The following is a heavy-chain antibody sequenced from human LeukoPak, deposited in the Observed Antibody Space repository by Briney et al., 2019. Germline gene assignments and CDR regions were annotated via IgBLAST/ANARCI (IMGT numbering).Heavy chain of an antibody. J-gene: IGHJ2*01. CDR3: ARDVGIHWYFDL. D-gene: IGHD1-26*01. Sequence: GGSLRLSCVASGFAFRSYSMNWVRQAPGKGLEWVAYIGSTGSTIYYADSVKGRFTISRDTAKNSLYLQMRSLTAEDTAVYYCARDVGIHWYFDLWGRGTPVTVSS. CDR1: GFAFRSYS. CDR2: IGSTGSTI. V-gene: IGHV3-48*01.